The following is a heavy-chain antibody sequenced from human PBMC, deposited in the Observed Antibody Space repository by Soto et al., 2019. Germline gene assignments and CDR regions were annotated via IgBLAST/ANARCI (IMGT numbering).Heavy chain of an antibody. D-gene: IGHD6-13*01. CDR2: ISTDGNNI. Sequence: GGSLRLSCAASGFIFSSFSMHWVRQAPGKGLVWVSRISTDGNNIDYADSVKGRFTVSRDNSRNTLYLQMNSLRVEDTAVYFCAREIGYSSTWPAYWGQGTLVTVSS. J-gene: IGHJ4*02. CDR1: GFIFSSFS. CDR3: AREIGYSSTWPAY. V-gene: IGHV3-74*01.